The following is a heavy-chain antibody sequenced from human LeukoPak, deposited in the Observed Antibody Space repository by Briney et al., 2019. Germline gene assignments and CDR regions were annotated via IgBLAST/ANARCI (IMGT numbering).Heavy chain of an antibody. J-gene: IGHJ4*02. CDR2: ISGSGGST. V-gene: IGHV3-23*01. CDR3: AKSSYYDSSGYYWEYYFDF. D-gene: IGHD3-22*01. CDR1: RFTFSTYG. Sequence: GGSLRLSCAASRFTFSTYGMSWVRQAPGKGLEWVSSISGSGGSTNYADSVKGRFTISRDNSKNTLYLQMNSLRDEDTAVYYCAKSSYYDSSGYYWEYYFDFWGQGTLVTVSS.